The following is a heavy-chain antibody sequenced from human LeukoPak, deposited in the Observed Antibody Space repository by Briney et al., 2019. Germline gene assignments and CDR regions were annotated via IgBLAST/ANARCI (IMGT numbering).Heavy chain of an antibody. CDR2: IFYSGSP. CDR3: ARVGHIVAAGTYDY. CDR1: GVSISSYY. Sequence: SETLSLTCTVSGVSISSYYWSWIRQPPGEGLEWIGNIFYSGSPNYKSSLKSRVTTSFDTSKNQFSLRLSSVTAADTAVYYCARVGHIVAAGTYDYWGQGTLVTVSS. J-gene: IGHJ4*02. V-gene: IGHV4-59*08. D-gene: IGHD6-13*01.